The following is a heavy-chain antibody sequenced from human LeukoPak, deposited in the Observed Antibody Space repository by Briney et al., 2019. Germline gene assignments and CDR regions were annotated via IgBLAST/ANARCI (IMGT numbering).Heavy chain of an antibody. CDR3: AKGYGFDSSGSEHYFEN. CDR2: ISYDGSNK. CDR1: GFTFSNYG. D-gene: IGHD3-22*01. Sequence: GGSLRLSCADSGFTFSNYGIHWVRQAPGKGLEWVAVISYDGSNKYYAESVKGRFTISRDNSKNTLYLQMNSLRAEDTAVYYCAKGYGFDSSGSEHYFENWGQGILVTVSS. J-gene: IGHJ4*02. V-gene: IGHV3-30*18.